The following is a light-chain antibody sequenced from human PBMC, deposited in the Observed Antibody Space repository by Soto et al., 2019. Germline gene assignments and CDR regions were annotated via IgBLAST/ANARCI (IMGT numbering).Light chain of an antibody. J-gene: IGLJ2*01. V-gene: IGLV6-57*04. CDR2: EDN. Sequence: NFMLTQPHSVSESPGKTVTISCTRSSGSIASNYVQWYQQRPGSAPTTVIYEDNQRPSGVPDRLSGSIDSSSNSASLTISGLKTEDEADYYCQSYDSSNPVFGGGTKLTVL. CDR3: QSYDSSNPV. CDR1: SGSIASNY.